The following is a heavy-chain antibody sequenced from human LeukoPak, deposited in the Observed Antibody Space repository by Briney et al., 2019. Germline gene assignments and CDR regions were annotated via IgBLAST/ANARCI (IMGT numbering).Heavy chain of an antibody. CDR3: ASPGGYDAFDI. V-gene: IGHV3-53*01. D-gene: IGHD5-12*01. CDR1: GFTFSSYA. Sequence: GGSLRLSCAASGFTFSSYAMSWVRQAPGKGLEWVSVFYSGGYTNYADSVKGRFTISRDNSNNTLYLQMNSLRADDTAVYYCASPGGYDAFDIWGQGTMVTVSS. J-gene: IGHJ3*02. CDR2: FYSGGYT.